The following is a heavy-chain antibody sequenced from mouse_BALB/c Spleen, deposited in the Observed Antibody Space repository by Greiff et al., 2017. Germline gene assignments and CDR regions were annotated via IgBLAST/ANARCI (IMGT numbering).Heavy chain of an antibody. CDR3: ARASYGNYPIYYAMDY. J-gene: IGHJ4*01. Sequence: QVQLQQPGAELVMPGASVKMSCKASRYTFTDYWMHWVKQRPGQGLEWIGAIDTSDSYTSYNQKFKGKATLTVDESSSTAYMQLSSLTSEDSAVYYCARASYGNYPIYYAMDYWGQGTSVTVSS. D-gene: IGHD2-10*01. CDR2: IDTSDSYT. CDR1: RYTFTDYW. V-gene: IGHV1-69*01.